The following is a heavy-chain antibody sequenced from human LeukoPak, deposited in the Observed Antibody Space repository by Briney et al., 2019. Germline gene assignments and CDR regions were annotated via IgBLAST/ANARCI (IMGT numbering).Heavy chain of an antibody. CDR1: GYAFTDYY. J-gene: IGHJ4*02. CDR3: AREMNYGAYKTSDY. CDR2: IYPYSGGT. V-gene: IGHV1-2*02. D-gene: IGHD4-17*01. Sequence: GASVKVSCKASGYAFTDYYLHWVRQAPGQGFEWMGRIYPYSGGTNDAQRFQGRVTLTRDTSISTAYMELISLTSDDTAVYYCAREMNYGAYKTSDYWGQGTLVTVSS.